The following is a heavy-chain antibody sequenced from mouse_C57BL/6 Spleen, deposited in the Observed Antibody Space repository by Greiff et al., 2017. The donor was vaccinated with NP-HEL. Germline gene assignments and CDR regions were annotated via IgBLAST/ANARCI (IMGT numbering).Heavy chain of an antibody. J-gene: IGHJ4*01. CDR2: FYPYNDDT. CDR3: ARSYDDYPYYYAMDY. Sequence: VQLQQSGAELVKPGASVKMSCKASGYTFTTYPIEWMKQNHGKSLEWIGNFYPYNDDTKYNEKFKGKATLTVEKSSSTVYVELSRITSDDSAVYCCARSYDDYPYYYAMDYWGQGTSVTVSS. CDR1: GYTFTTYP. D-gene: IGHD2-3*01. V-gene: IGHV1-47*01.